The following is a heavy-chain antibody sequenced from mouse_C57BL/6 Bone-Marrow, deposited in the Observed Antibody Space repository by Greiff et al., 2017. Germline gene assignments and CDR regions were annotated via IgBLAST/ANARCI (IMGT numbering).Heavy chain of an antibody. CDR2: IDPSDSYT. Sequence: QVQLKQPGAELVMPGASVQLSCKASGYTFTSYWMHWVKQRPGQGLEWIGEIDPSDSYTNYNQKFKGKSTLTVDKSSSTAYMQLSSLTSEDSAVYYCARGRRGDYWGQGTTLTVSS. J-gene: IGHJ2*01. D-gene: IGHD2-12*01. CDR3: ARGRRGDY. CDR1: GYTFTSYW. V-gene: IGHV1-69*01.